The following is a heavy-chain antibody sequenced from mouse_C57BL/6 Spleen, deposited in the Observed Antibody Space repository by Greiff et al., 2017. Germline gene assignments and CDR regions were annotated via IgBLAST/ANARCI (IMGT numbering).Heavy chain of an antibody. J-gene: IGHJ3*01. CDR3: ARGGHSSGYPWFAY. D-gene: IGHD3-2*02. Sequence: EVQLVESGGGLVKPGGSLKLSCAASGFTFSDYGMHWVRQAPEKGLEWVAYISSGSSTIYYADTVKGRFTISRDNAKNTLFLQMTSLRSEDTAMYYCARGGHSSGYPWFAYWGQGTLVTVSA. CDR2: ISSGSSTI. V-gene: IGHV5-17*01. CDR1: GFTFSDYG.